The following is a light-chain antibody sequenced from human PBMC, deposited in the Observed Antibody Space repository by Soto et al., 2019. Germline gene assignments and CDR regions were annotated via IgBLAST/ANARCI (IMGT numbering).Light chain of an antibody. CDR1: QSVSSN. Sequence: EIVMTQSPATLSVSPGERATLSCRASQSVSSNLAWYQQKPGQAPRLLIYGASTGATGIPARFSGSGSGTEFTLTISSLQSEDFAVYYCQQYNNWPWTFGQGTKVVIK. CDR2: GAS. CDR3: QQYNNWPWT. V-gene: IGKV3-15*01. J-gene: IGKJ1*01.